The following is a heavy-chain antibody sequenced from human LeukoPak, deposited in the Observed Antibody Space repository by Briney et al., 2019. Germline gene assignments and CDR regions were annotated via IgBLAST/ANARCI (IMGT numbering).Heavy chain of an antibody. Sequence: PGGSLRLSCSASGFTFSDYYMSWIRQAPGKGLEWVSYISSSGSTIYYADSVKGRFTISRDNAKNSLYLQMNSLRAEDTAVYYCAREGATVVTPRPFDYWGQGTLVTVSS. CDR1: GFTFSDYY. V-gene: IGHV3-11*01. D-gene: IGHD4-23*01. CDR2: ISSSGSTI. CDR3: AREGATVVTPRPFDY. J-gene: IGHJ4*02.